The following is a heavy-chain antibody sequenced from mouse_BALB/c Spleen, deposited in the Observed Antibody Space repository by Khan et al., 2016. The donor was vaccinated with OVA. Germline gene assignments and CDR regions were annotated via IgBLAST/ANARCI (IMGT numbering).Heavy chain of an antibody. CDR2: IWAGGST. CDR1: GFSLTNYG. V-gene: IGHV2-9*02. CDR3: ARPYYGSAWFDY. J-gene: IGHJ3*01. Sequence: QVQLKQSGPGLVAPSQSLSITCTVSGFSLTNYGVHWVRQPPREGLEWLGVIWAGGSTNYNSALMSRLSISTDNSKSQVFLKMNSLQTNDTAMYDCARPYYGSAWFDYWGQGTPVTVSA. D-gene: IGHD1-1*01.